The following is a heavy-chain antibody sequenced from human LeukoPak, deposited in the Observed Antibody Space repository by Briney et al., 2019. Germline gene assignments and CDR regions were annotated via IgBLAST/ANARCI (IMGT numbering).Heavy chain of an antibody. D-gene: IGHD2-2*02. CDR2: IYHSEST. V-gene: IGHV4-38-2*02. CDR1: GYSISSGYY. J-gene: IGHJ5*02. CDR3: ARIVVPAAILNWFDP. Sequence: PSETLSLTCTVSGYSISSGYYWGWIRQPPGKGLEWIGSIYHSESTYYNPSLKSRVTISVDTSKNQFSLKLSSVTAADTAVYYCARIVVPAAILNWFDPWGQGTLVTVSS.